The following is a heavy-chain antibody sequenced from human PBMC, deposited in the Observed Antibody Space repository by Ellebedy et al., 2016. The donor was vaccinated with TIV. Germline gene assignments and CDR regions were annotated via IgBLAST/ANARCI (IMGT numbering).Heavy chain of an antibody. V-gene: IGHV3-23*01. CDR3: ARGIEGGYYTVGDY. Sequence: GESLKISXTASGFTFGDYAMSWFRQAPEKGLEWVSAISGSGGSTYYADSVKGRFTISRDNSKNTLYLQMNSLRAEDTAVYYCARGIEGGYYTVGDYWGQGTLVTVSS. CDR2: ISGSGGST. D-gene: IGHD3-3*01. CDR1: GFTFGDYA. J-gene: IGHJ4*02.